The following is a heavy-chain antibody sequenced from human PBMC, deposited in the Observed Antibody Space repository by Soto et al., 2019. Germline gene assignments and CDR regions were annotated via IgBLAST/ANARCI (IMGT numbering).Heavy chain of an antibody. Sequence: QVQLVQSGAEVKKPGASVKVSCKASGYTFTSYGISWVRQAPRQGLEWMGWISAYNGNTNYAQKLQGRVTMTTDTSTSTAYMELRSLRSDDTAVYYCARVYCSGGSCYLGFGWYYYYMDVWGKGTTVTVSS. CDR1: GYTFTSYG. CDR3: ARVYCSGGSCYLGFGWYYYYMDV. V-gene: IGHV1-18*01. D-gene: IGHD2-15*01. J-gene: IGHJ6*03. CDR2: ISAYNGNT.